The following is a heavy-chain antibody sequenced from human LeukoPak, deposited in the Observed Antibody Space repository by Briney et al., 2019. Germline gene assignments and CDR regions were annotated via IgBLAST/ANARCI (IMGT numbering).Heavy chain of an antibody. J-gene: IGHJ4*02. CDR2: INHTGST. CDR1: GGSFSGSY. Sequence: SETLSLTCAVHGGSFSGSYWSWIRQTPGKGLVWIGEINHTGSTNYNPSLKSRATISVDMSKNQFSPKVSSVTAADTAVYYCARTTYIAAAGMFDYWGQGTLVTVSS. D-gene: IGHD6-13*01. CDR3: ARTTYIAAAGMFDY. V-gene: IGHV4-34*01.